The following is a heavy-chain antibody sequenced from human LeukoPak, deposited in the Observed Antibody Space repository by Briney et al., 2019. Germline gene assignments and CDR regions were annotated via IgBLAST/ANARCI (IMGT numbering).Heavy chain of an antibody. V-gene: IGHV1-18*01. CDR1: GYTFTSYG. Sequence: ASVKVSCKASGYTFTSYGIIWVRQAPGQGLEWMGWISAYNGNTNYAQKLQGRVTMTTDTSTSTAYMELRSLRSDDTAVYYCARVVGYDYVWGSYRSIGDYWGQGTLVTVSS. CDR2: ISAYNGNT. J-gene: IGHJ4*02. CDR3: ARVVGYDYVWGSYRSIGDY. D-gene: IGHD3-16*02.